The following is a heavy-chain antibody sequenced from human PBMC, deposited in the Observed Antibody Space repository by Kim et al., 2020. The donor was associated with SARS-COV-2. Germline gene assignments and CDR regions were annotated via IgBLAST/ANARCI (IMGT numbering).Heavy chain of an antibody. Sequence: SVKGRFNNSRDNDKNSLYLQMDSLRAEDTALYYCAKDIGGKQLGYGMDVWGQGTTVTVSS. J-gene: IGHJ6*02. D-gene: IGHD6-6*01. CDR3: AKDIGGKQLGYGMDV. V-gene: IGHV3-9*01.